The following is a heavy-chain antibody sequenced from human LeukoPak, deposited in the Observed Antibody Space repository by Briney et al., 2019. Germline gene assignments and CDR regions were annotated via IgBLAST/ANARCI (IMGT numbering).Heavy chain of an antibody. Sequence: GGSLRLSCAASGFTFSSYGLHWVRQAPGTGLEWLAVTSRDGSDKYYTPSVKGRFTISRDNSNNTLYLRMDSLRVEDTAVYYCARAKWETLMSFLIDSWGQGTLVTVAS. D-gene: IGHD1-26*01. CDR1: GFTFSSYG. J-gene: IGHJ4*02. CDR2: TSRDGSDK. V-gene: IGHV3-30*03. CDR3: ARAKWETLMSFLIDS.